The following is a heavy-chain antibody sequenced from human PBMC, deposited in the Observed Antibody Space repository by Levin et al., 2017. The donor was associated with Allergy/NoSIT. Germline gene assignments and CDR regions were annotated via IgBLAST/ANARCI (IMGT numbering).Heavy chain of an antibody. CDR2: IYHSGAT. Sequence: SETLSLTCTVSGGSIGSDSYYWSWIRQLPGKGLQWIGHIYHSGATYYNPSLKSRVTISLGTSKGQFSLRLSSVTAADTAAYYCARGREEPTGRLYYYYMDVWGNGTTVTVSS. J-gene: IGHJ6*03. V-gene: IGHV4-31*03. D-gene: IGHD1-1*01. CDR1: GGSIGSDSYY. CDR3: ARGREEPTGRLYYYYMDV.